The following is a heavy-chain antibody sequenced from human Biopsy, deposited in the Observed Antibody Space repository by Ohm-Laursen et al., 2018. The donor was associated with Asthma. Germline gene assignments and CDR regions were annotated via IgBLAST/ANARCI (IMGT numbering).Heavy chain of an antibody. D-gene: IGHD3-3*01. CDR3: AGQSSGPDFWSGYYYFDY. Sequence: SLRLSCSASGFNFSYYSMIWVRQAPGKGLEWVAVISYDGSNKYYADSVKGRFTISRDNSKNTLYLQMNSLRAEDTAVYYCAGQSSGPDFWSGYYYFDYWGQGTLVTVSS. CDR2: ISYDGSNK. CDR1: GFNFSYYS. V-gene: IGHV3-30*03. J-gene: IGHJ4*02.